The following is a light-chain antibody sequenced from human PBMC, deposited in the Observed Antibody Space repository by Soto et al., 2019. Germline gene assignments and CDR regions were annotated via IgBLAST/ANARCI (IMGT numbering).Light chain of an antibody. Sequence: EIVLTQSPGTLSLSPGERATLSCRASQSLSKNYLAWYQHKPGQAPRLLIHDASNRATGIPDRFSGSGSGTDFTLIISSLEPEDSAVYYWQQCGTAPLTFGPGTKVEI. CDR2: DAS. CDR1: QSLSKNY. CDR3: QQCGTAPLT. J-gene: IGKJ1*01. V-gene: IGKV3-20*01.